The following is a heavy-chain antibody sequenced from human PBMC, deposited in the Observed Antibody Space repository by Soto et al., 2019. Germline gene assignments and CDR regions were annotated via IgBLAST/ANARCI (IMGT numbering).Heavy chain of an antibody. J-gene: IGHJ6*03. CDR1: GGSISSYY. CDR3: ARVDGYCSSTSCYYYYYYMDV. D-gene: IGHD2-2*01. CDR2: IYYSGST. Sequence: SWETLSLTCTVSGGSISSYYWSWIRQPPGKGLEWIGYIYYSGSTNYNPSLKSRVTISVDTSKNQFSLKLSSVTAADTAVYYCARVDGYCSSTSCYYYYYYMDVWGKGTTVT. V-gene: IGHV4-59*01.